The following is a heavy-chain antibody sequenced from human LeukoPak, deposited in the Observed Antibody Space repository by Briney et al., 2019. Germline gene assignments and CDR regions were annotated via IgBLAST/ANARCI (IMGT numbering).Heavy chain of an antibody. V-gene: IGHV3-23*01. CDR1: GFTISSYA. J-gene: IGHJ4*02. CDR2: MSGSGGST. CDR3: AKDPLFAVTTEFDY. Sequence: GGSLRLSCAVSGFTISSYAMSWVRQAPGKGLEWVSAMSGSGGSTYYADSVKGRFTISRDNSKNTLYLQMNSLRAEDTAVYYCAKDPLFAVTTEFDYWGQGTLVTVSS. D-gene: IGHD4-17*01.